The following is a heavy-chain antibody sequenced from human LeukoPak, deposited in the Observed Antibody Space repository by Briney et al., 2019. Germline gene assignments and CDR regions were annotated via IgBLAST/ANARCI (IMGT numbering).Heavy chain of an antibody. CDR3: ARRSLHYYDFWSGPWGFDP. Sequence: SETLSLTCAVYGGSFSGYYWSWIRQPPGKGLEWIGEINHSGSTNYNPSLKSRVTISVDTSKNQFSLKLSSVTAADTAVYYCARRSLHYYDFWSGPWGFDPWGQGTLVTVSS. CDR1: GGSFSGYY. J-gene: IGHJ5*02. CDR2: INHSGST. D-gene: IGHD3-3*01. V-gene: IGHV4-34*01.